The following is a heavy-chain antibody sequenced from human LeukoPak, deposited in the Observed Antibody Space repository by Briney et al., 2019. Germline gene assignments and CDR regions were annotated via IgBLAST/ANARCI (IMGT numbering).Heavy chain of an antibody. V-gene: IGHV3-21*01. Sequence: PGGSLRLSCAASGFTFSSYSMNWVRQAPGKGLEWVSSISSSSSYIYYADSVKGRFTISRDNAKNSLYLQMNSLRAEDTAVYYCARGDRVDCSGGSCYSDYWGQGTLVTVSS. D-gene: IGHD2-15*01. J-gene: IGHJ4*02. CDR1: GFTFSSYS. CDR3: ARGDRVDCSGGSCYSDY. CDR2: ISSSSSYI.